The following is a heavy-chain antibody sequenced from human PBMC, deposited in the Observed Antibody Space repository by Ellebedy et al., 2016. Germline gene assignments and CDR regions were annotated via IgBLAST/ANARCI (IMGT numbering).Heavy chain of an antibody. CDR2: ISGNGDKR. V-gene: IGHV3-23*01. Sequence: GESLKISXATSGFTFRNFFMSWVRQAPGKGLEWVSTISGNGDKRDFADSVKGRFTISRDNSRNTLHLQMNNLRGEDTAVYYCRQGHYADYWGQGTLVTVSS. CDR1: GFTFRNFF. J-gene: IGHJ4*02. CDR3: RQGHYADY.